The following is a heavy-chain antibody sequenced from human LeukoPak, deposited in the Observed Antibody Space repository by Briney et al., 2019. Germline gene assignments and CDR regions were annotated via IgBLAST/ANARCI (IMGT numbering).Heavy chain of an antibody. CDR3: VRVPPGTTIYAY. Sequence: ASVKVSCKASGGTFSSYAINWVRQATGQGLEWVGWMNPNNSDIGYAQKFQGRVTMTRNTSIGTAYMELSSLRSEDTAIYYCVRVPPGTTIYAYWGQGTLVTVSS. CDR1: GGTFSSYA. V-gene: IGHV1-8*02. J-gene: IGHJ4*02. CDR2: MNPNNSDI. D-gene: IGHD1-14*01.